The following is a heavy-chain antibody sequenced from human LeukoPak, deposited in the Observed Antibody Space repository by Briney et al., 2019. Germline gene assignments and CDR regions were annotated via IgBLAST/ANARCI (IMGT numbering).Heavy chain of an antibody. CDR2: ISGSGGST. Sequence: PGGSLRLSCAASGFLFSDCTMSWLRQAPGEGLQWVSAISGSGGSTYYADSVKGRFTISRDNSKNTLYLQMNSLRAENTAVYYCAKQSYFGAFDIWGQGTMVTVSS. V-gene: IGHV3-23*01. CDR3: AKQSYFGAFDI. J-gene: IGHJ3*02. CDR1: GFLFSDCT. D-gene: IGHD3-10*01.